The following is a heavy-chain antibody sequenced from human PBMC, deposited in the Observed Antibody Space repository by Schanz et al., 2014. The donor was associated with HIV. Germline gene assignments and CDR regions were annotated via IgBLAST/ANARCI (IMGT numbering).Heavy chain of an antibody. CDR3: VRETSSGVDYFDY. D-gene: IGHD3-10*01. J-gene: IGHJ4*02. CDR2: ISGGSGDK. CDR1: GFTFDSYT. Sequence: EVQVVDSGGGLVKPGGSLRLSCVVSGFTFDSYTMNWVRQAPGKGLEWVSSISGGSGDKLYADSIKGRFTISRDTANNSVYLQMNTLRGDDTAVYYCVRETSSGVDYFDYWGQGTLVTVS. V-gene: IGHV3-21*01.